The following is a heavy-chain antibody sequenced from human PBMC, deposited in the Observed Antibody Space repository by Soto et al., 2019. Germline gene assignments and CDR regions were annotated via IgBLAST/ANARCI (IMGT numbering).Heavy chain of an antibody. CDR2: IYYSGST. CDR1: GGSISSYY. Sequence: SETLSLTCTVSGGSISSYYWSWIRQPPGKGLEWIGYIYYSGSTNYNPSLKSRVTISVDTSKNQFSLKLSSVTAADTAVYYCERAILWFGEYQEYYFDYWGQGTLVTVS. J-gene: IGHJ4*02. CDR3: ERAILWFGEYQEYYFDY. D-gene: IGHD3-10*01. V-gene: IGHV4-59*01.